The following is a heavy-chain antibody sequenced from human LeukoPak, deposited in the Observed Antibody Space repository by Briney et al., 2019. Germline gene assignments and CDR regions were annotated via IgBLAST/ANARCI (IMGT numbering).Heavy chain of an antibody. V-gene: IGHV1-2*06. CDR3: ATRSHYYGSGSYYYFDY. J-gene: IGHJ4*02. D-gene: IGHD3-10*01. CDR2: INPNSGGT. Sequence: ASVKVSCKASGYTFTGYYMHWVRQAPGQGLEWMGRINPNSGGTNYAQKFQGRVTMTEDTSTDTAYMELSSLRSEDTAVYYCATRSHYYGSGSYYYFDYWGQGTLVTVSS. CDR1: GYTFTGYY.